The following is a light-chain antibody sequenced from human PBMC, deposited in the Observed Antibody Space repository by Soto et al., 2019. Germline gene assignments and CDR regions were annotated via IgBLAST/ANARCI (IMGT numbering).Light chain of an antibody. V-gene: IGKV3-20*01. Sequence: EIVLTQSRGILSLSPGERASVSFRASQSVGNNYLAWYQQKPGQAPRFLIYDASSRATGIPDRFSGSGSGTDITLTISRLEPEDFAVYYGQQYGRTPLTFGGGTKVEIK. CDR1: QSVGNNY. CDR2: DAS. CDR3: QQYGRTPLT. J-gene: IGKJ4*01.